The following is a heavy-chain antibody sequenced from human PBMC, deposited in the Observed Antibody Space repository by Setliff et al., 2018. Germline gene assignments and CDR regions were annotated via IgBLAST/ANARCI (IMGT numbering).Heavy chain of an antibody. CDR3: ARDGGEY. Sequence: SLRLSCAASGLTFSSYWMSWVRQAPGKGLEWVANIKQDGSEKYYVDSVKGRFTISRDNAKNSLYLQMNSLRAEDTAVYYCARDGGEYWGQGTLVTVSS. CDR2: IKQDGSEK. V-gene: IGHV3-7*01. D-gene: IGHD3-16*01. CDR1: GLTFSSYW. J-gene: IGHJ4*02.